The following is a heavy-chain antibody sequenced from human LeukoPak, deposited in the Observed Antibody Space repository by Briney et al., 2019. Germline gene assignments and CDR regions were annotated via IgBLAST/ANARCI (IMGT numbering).Heavy chain of an antibody. CDR2: IYGGGNT. J-gene: IGHJ4*02. CDR3: ARDEYYDFWSGYYPAFDY. V-gene: IGHV3-53*05. Sequence: GGSLRLSCEASGFSVSTNYLTWVRQAPGKGLEWVSIIYGGGNTYYAGSVKGRFIISRDNSKNTLYLQMNSLRAEDTAVYYCARDEYYDFWSGYYPAFDYWGQGTLVTVSS. CDR1: GFSVSTNY. D-gene: IGHD3-3*01.